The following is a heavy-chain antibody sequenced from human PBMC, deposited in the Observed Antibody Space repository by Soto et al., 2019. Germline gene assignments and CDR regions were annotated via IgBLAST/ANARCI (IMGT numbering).Heavy chain of an antibody. D-gene: IGHD4-17*01. J-gene: IGHJ4*02. V-gene: IGHV1-18*01. CDR1: GYTFTSYG. CDR3: ARNRAGYGDYVFVNY. Sequence: GASVKVSCKASGYTFTSYGISCVRQAPGQGLEWMGWISAYNGNTNYAQKLQGRVTMTTDTSTSTAYMELRSLRSDDTAVYYCARNRAGYGDYVFVNYWGRETLAPVPS. CDR2: ISAYNGNT.